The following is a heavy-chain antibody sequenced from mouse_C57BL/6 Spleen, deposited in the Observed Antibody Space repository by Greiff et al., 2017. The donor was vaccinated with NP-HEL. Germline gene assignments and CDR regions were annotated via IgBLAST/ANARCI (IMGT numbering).Heavy chain of an antibody. CDR3: ARGGYYHYYAMDY. V-gene: IGHV5-17*01. D-gene: IGHD2-12*01. J-gene: IGHJ4*01. CDR2: LSSGSSTL. CDR1: GFTFSDYG. Sequence: EVKLVESGGGLVKPGGSLKLSCAASGFTFSDYGMHWVRQAPEKGLEWVAYLSSGSSTLFYADTVKGRFTLTRAHAKHILFLQMTSLRSEDTAMYYCARGGYYHYYAMDYWGQGTSVTVSS.